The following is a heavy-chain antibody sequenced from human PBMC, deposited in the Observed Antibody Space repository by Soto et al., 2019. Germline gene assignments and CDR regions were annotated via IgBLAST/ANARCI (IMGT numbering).Heavy chain of an antibody. Sequence: PGGSLRLSCTASGFTFGDYAMSWVRQAPGKGLEWVGFIRSKAYGGTTEYAASVKGRFTISRDDSKSIAYLQMNSLKTEDTAVYYCTRELPGHSGHDFHGLDVWGQGTTVTVSS. D-gene: IGHD5-12*01. V-gene: IGHV3-49*04. CDR3: TRELPGHSGHDFHGLDV. CDR1: GFTFGDYA. CDR2: IRSKAYGGTT. J-gene: IGHJ6*02.